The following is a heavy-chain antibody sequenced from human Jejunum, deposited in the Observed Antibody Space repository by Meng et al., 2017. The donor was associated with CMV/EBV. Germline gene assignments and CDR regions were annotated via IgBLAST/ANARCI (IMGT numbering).Heavy chain of an antibody. CDR2: ITAGGDSI. D-gene: IGHD3-10*01. CDR1: GFTFRDYY. J-gene: IGHJ4*02. CDR3: AKDAAFDTIDY. V-gene: IGHV3-11*04. Sequence: VVSGFTFRDYYMSWIRQAPGKGLEWVSFITAGGDSIYYADSVKGRFTISRDNAQNSLYLEMNSLRVEDTAVYYCAKDAAFDTIDYWGQGTLVTVSS.